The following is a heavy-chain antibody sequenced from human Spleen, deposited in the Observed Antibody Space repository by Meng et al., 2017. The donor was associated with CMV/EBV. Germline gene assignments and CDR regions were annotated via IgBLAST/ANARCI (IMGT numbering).Heavy chain of an antibody. J-gene: IGHJ5*02. V-gene: IGHV1-69*05. CDR3: ATSTSYCSSRSSCHMDRWFDP. Sequence: SVKVSCKVLENTLSTFAISWVRQAPGQGLEWMGGIIPIFRTTNYAQEFQGRVTITTDESTSTAYMELSSLRSEDTAVYYCATSTSYCSSRSSCHMDRWFDPWGQGTLVTVSS. CDR2: IIPIFRTT. CDR1: ENTLSTFA. D-gene: IGHD2-2*01.